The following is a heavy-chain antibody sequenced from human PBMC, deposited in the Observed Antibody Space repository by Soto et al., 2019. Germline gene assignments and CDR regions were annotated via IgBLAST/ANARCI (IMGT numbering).Heavy chain of an antibody. J-gene: IGHJ6*02. D-gene: IGHD3-10*01. V-gene: IGHV1-69*13. CDR1: GGTFSSYA. CDR3: ATLGELPQNYYYYYGMDV. CDR2: IIPIFGTA. Sequence: GASVKVSCKASGGTFSSYAISWVRQAPGQGLEWMGGIIPIFGTANYAQKFQGRVTITADESTSTAYMELSSLRSEDTAVYYCATLGELPQNYYYYYGMDVWGQGTTVTVSS.